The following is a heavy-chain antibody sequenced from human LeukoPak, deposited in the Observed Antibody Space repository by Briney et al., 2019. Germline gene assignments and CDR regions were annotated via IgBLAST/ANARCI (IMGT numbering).Heavy chain of an antibody. CDR3: LKYYYGSGANFDY. D-gene: IGHD3-10*01. J-gene: IGHJ4*02. CDR1: GFTFDDYA. CDR2: ISWNSGSI. Sequence: GGSLRLSCAASGFTFDDYAMHWVRQAPGKGLEWVSGISWNSGSIGYADSVKGRFTISRDNAKNSLYLQMNSLRAEDMALYYCLKYYYGSGANFDYWGQGTLVTVSS. V-gene: IGHV3-9*03.